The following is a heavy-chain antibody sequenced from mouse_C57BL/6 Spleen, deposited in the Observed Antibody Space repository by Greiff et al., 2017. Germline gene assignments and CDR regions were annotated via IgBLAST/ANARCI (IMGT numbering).Heavy chain of an antibody. D-gene: IGHD1-1*01. CDR3: ARDTTVVADYFDY. V-gene: IGHV1-52*01. J-gene: IGHJ2*01. CDR1: GYTFTSYW. Sequence: VQLQQPGAELVRPGSSVKLSCKASGYTFTSYWMHWVKQRPIQGLEWIGNIDPSDSETHYNQKFKDKATLTVDKSSSTAYMQLSSLTSEYSAVYYCARDTTVVADYFDYWGQGTTLTVSS. CDR2: IDPSDSET.